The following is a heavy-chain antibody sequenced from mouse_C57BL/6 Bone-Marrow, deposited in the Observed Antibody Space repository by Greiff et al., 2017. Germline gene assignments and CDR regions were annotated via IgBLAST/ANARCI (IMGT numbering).Heavy chain of an antibody. Sequence: EVKLVESGPELVKPGASVKISCKASGYSFTGYYMHWVKQSHGNILDWIGYIYPYNGVSSYNQKFKGKATLTVDKSSSTAYMELRSLTSEDSAVYYCARGEGIYYDYDDAMDYWGQGTSVTVSS. CDR2: IYPYNGVS. J-gene: IGHJ4*01. CDR1: GYSFTGYY. CDR3: ARGEGIYYDYDDAMDY. V-gene: IGHV1-31*01. D-gene: IGHD2-4*01.